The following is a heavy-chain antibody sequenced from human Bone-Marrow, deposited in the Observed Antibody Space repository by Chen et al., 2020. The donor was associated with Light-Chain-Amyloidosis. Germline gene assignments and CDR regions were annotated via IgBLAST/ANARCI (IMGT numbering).Heavy chain of an antibody. J-gene: IGHJ4*02. V-gene: IGHV3-30*04. Sequence: QVQLVESGGGVVQPGRSLRLSCAASGFTFIRYAIHWVRQAPGKGLEWVAIIFFDGSEKYYADSVKGRFTISRDNSDNTVYVQMNSLRAEDTALYYCARDRGGSFDYFDHWGQGALVTVSS. CDR1: GFTFIRYA. D-gene: IGHD1-26*01. CDR3: ARDRGGSFDYFDH. CDR2: IFFDGSEK.